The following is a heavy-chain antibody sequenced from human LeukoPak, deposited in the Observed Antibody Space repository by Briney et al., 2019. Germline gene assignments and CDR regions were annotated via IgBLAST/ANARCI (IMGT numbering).Heavy chain of an antibody. D-gene: IGHD3-22*01. CDR1: GYSISSGYY. CDR2: IYHSGST. Sequence: SETLSLTCTVSGYSISSGYYWGWIRQPPGKGLEWIGSIYHSGSTYYNPSLKSRVTISVDTSKNQFFLKLSSVTAADTAVYYCASYDSSGYFGASPNWGQGTLVTVSS. CDR3: ASYDSSGYFGASPN. J-gene: IGHJ4*02. V-gene: IGHV4-38-2*02.